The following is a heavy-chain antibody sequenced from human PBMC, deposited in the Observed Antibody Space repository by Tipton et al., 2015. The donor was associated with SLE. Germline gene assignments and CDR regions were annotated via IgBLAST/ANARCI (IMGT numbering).Heavy chain of an antibody. D-gene: IGHD1-26*01. V-gene: IGHV4-39*01. CDR2: IYYSGST. Sequence: TLSLTCTVSGGSISSSSYYWGWIRQPPGEGLEWIGGIYYSGSTYYNPSLKSRVTISVDTSKNQFSLKLSSVTAADTAVYYCAIHTGIVGATPFVYWGQGTLVTGSS. CDR3: AIHTGIVGATPFVY. J-gene: IGHJ4*02. CDR1: GGSISSSSYY.